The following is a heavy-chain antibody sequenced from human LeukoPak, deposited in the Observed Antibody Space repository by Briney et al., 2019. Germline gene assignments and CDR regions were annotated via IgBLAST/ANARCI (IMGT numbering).Heavy chain of an antibody. D-gene: IGHD3-22*01. J-gene: IGHJ4*02. V-gene: IGHV1-18*01. CDR3: ARDGHRMYYYESNDYRFDS. CDR2: ISAYNGNT. CDR1: GYTFTFYD. Sequence: ASVKVSCKASGYTFTFYDIHWVRQAPGQGLEWMGWISAYNGNTHYAQNLQGRVTMTRDTSTSTAYMELRSLRSDDTAVFYCARDGHRMYYYESNDYRFDSWGQGTLVTVSS.